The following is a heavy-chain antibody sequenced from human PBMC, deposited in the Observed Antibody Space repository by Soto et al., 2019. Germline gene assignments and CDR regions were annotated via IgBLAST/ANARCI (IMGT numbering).Heavy chain of an antibody. J-gene: IGHJ6*02. V-gene: IGHV3-53*01. CDR1: GFTVSSNY. CDR3: ARDRRGYDFWSGYYTGRYYYGMDV. D-gene: IGHD3-3*01. CDR2: IYSGGST. Sequence: GGSLRLSCAASGFTVSSNYMSWVRQAPGKGLEWVSVIYSGGSTYYADSVKGRFTISRDNSKNTLYLQMNSLRAEGTAVYYCARDRRGYDFWSGYYTGRYYYGMDVWGQGTTVTVSS.